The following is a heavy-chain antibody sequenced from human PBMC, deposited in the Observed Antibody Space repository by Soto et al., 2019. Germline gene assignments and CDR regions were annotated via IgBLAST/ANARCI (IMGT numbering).Heavy chain of an antibody. J-gene: IGHJ5*02. V-gene: IGHV4-34*01. D-gene: IGHD3-3*01. CDR2: INHTGGT. Sequence: QTPPLPCPVYGGYVDGYYWNWIRRPPGKVLEWIGEINHTGGTHYNPSLKSRVTMSVDTSKNQFSLRLSSVTAADTAIYYCATRMTVFGLLIPPFDPWGQGTQVTVSS. CDR3: ATRMTVFGLLIPPFDP. CDR1: GGYVDGYY.